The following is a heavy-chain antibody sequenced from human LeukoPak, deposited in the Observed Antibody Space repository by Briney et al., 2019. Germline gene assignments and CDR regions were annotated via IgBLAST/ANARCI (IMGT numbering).Heavy chain of an antibody. CDR1: GGSFSGYY. CDR3: ELCSEAAFDL. D-gene: IGHD2-15*01. CDR2: INHSGST. V-gene: IGHV4-34*01. Sequence: PSETLSLTCAVYGGSFSGYYWSWIRQPPGKGLEGIGEINHSGSTNYNPSLKSRVTISVDTSKNPFSLKLSSVTAADPAVYYCELCSEAAFDLWAKGPMATVS. J-gene: IGHJ3*01.